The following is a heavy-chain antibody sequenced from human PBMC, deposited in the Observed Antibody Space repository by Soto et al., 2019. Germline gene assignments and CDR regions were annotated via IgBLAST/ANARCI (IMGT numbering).Heavy chain of an antibody. V-gene: IGHV1-18*01. CDR2: IGAHNGNT. CDR1: GYTFTSYG. D-gene: IGHD1-1*01. Sequence: QVHLVQSGAEVKKPGASVKVSCKASGYTFTSYGITWVRQAPGQGLEGMGWIGAHNGNTDYAQKLQGTVMVTRDTSTSTGYMELRSLISDDPAVYYCARGRYGDYWGQGALVTVSS. CDR3: ARGRYGDY. J-gene: IGHJ4*02.